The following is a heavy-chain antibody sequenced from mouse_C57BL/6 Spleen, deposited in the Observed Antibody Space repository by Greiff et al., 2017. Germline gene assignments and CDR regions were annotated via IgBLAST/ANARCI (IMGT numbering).Heavy chain of an antibody. D-gene: IGHD2-3*01. CDR1: GFTFNTYA. V-gene: IGHV10-3*01. CDR3: VRDGDGYYGGWFAY. CDR2: IRRKSSNYAT. J-gene: IGHJ3*01. Sequence: EVQLVESGGGLVQPKGSLKLSCAASGFTFNTYAMHWVRQAPGKGLEWVARIRRKSSNYATYYADSVKDRFTISRDDSQSMLYLQMNNLKTEDTAMYYCVRDGDGYYGGWFAYWGQGTLVTVSA.